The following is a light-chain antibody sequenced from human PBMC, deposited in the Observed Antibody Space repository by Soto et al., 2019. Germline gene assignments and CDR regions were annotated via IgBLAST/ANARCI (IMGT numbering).Light chain of an antibody. CDR2: YDD. CDR3: AVWDDSLNGVV. V-gene: IGLV1-36*01. J-gene: IGLJ3*02. CDR1: RSNVGNNA. Sequence: QAVVTQPPSVSEAPRQRVTISCSGSRSNVGNNAVNWYQQLPGKAPKLLIYYDDLLPSGVSDRFSGSKSGTSASLAISGLQSEDEADYYCAVWDDSLNGVVLGGGTKLTVL.